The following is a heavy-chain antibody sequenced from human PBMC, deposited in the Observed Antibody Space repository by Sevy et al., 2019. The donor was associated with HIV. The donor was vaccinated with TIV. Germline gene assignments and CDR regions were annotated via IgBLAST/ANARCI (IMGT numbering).Heavy chain of an antibody. D-gene: IGHD6-13*01. CDR2: INQDGSVK. V-gene: IGHV3-7*01. Sequence: GGCLRLSCVASGFSLNNYWMNWVRQAPRKGLEWVANINQDGSVKYYVDSVRGRFTISRDNARNLVFLQMSSLRVDDSALYYCVKAIAKDGSFWGQGTLVTVSS. CDR1: GFSLNNYW. J-gene: IGHJ4*02. CDR3: VKAIAKDGSF.